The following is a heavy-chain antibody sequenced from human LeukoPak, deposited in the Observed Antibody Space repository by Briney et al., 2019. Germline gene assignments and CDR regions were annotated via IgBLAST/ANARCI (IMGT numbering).Heavy chain of an antibody. CDR2: ISWNSGSI. D-gene: IGHD6-6*01. CDR1: GFTFDDYA. V-gene: IGHV3-9*01. J-gene: IGHJ2*01. Sequence: GGSLRLTCAASGFTFDDYAMHWVRQAPGKGLEWVSGISWNSGSIGYADSVKGRFTISRDNAKNSLYLQMNSLRAEDTALYYCAKETYSSSFTPDFYWYFDLWGRGTLVTVSS. CDR3: AKETYSSSFTPDFYWYFDL.